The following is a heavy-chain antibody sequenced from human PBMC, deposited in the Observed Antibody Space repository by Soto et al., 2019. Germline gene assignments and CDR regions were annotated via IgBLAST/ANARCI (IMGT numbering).Heavy chain of an antibody. J-gene: IGHJ4*02. V-gene: IGHV2-5*02. Sequence: QITLKESGPTLVKPTQTLTLTCTFSGFSLSTSGVGVGWIRQPPGKALEWLALIYWDDDKRYSPSLKSRLTITKDTSKNQVVLTMTNMDPVDTATYYCAHSQVATKAVAGSGYFDYWGQGTLVTVSS. CDR3: AHSQVATKAVAGSGYFDY. D-gene: IGHD6-19*01. CDR1: GFSLSTSGVG. CDR2: IYWDDDK.